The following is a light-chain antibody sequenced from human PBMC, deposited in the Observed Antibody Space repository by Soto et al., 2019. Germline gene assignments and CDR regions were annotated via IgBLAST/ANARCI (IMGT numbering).Light chain of an antibody. CDR1: QSISSW. Sequence: DIQMTQSPSTLSASVGDRVTITCRASQSISSWLAWYQQKSGKAPILLVYDASSLESGVPSRFSGSGSGTEFALTISSLQPDDFATYYCQQYNSYPYAFGQGTKV. CDR3: QQYNSYPYA. CDR2: DAS. V-gene: IGKV1-5*01. J-gene: IGKJ2*01.